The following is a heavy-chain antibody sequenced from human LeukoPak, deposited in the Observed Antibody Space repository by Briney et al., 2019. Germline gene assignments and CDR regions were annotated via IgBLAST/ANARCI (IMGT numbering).Heavy chain of an antibody. CDR2: IRASAGTT. J-gene: IGHJ4*02. Sequence: PGGSLRLSCAASGFTFSDYAMSWVRQAPGKGLEWVSVIRASAGTTDYADSVKGRFTISRDNSRNTLYLQMNSLRGEDTALYYCADAVVGAPAHCWGQGTLVTVSS. V-gene: IGHV3-23*01. D-gene: IGHD1-26*01. CDR3: ADAVVGAPAHC. CDR1: GFTFSDYA.